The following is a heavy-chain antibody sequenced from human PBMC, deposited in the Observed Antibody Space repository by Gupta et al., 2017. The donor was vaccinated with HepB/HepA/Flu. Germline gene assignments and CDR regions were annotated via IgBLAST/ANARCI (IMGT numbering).Heavy chain of an antibody. CDR2: IYYSGST. CDR1: GGSISSSSYY. D-gene: IGHD3-3*01. Sequence: QLQLQESGPGLVKPSETLSLTCTVSGGSISSSSYYWGWIRQPPGKGLEWIGSIYYSGSTYYNPSLKSRVTISVDTSKNQFSLKLSSVTAADTAVYYCARLGSDYDFWSGYPSYYYMDVWGKGTTVTVSS. J-gene: IGHJ6*03. CDR3: ARLGSDYDFWSGYPSYYYMDV. V-gene: IGHV4-39*01.